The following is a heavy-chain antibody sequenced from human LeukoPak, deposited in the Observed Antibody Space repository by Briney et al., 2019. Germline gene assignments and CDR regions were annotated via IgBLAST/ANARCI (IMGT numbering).Heavy chain of an antibody. CDR2: INQDGSEK. V-gene: IGHV3-7*05. CDR1: GFSFSIYW. CDR3: ARGRYSYGL. Sequence: GGSLRLSCAASGFSFSIYWMTWVRQAPGKGLEWVANINQDGSEKYCVDSVKGRFTISRDNAKTSLYLQMSSLRVEDTAVYYCARGRYSYGLWGQGTLVTVSS. J-gene: IGHJ4*02. D-gene: IGHD5-18*01.